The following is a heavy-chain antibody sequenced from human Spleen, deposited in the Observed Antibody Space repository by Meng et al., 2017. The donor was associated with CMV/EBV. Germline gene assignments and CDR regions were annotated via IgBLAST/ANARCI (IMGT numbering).Heavy chain of an antibody. D-gene: IGHD3-3*01. V-gene: IGHV4-34*01. CDR2: SESA. J-gene: IGHJ2*01. CDR1: VGSLNDYH. CDR3: ARERSRLLERRSRFFDL. Sequence: AVAVGSLNDYHWNWIRQPPGKGLEWIGRSESASYNPSFKGRVTISVDTSKNQFSLKLNSVTAADTAVYFCARERSRLLERRSRFFDLWGRGTLVTVSS.